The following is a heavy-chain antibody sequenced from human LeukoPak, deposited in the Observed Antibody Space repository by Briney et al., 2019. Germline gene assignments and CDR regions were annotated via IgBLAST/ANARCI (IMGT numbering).Heavy chain of an antibody. CDR3: ARTVVVTAIHYFDY. D-gene: IGHD2-21*02. Sequence: PSETLSLTCTVSGDSISSYYWSWIRQPPGKGLEWIGYIYPIGSTNYNPSLESRVTISVDTSKNHFALKLSSVTAADTAVYYCARTVVVTAIHYFDYGGQGTRVTVSS. CDR2: IYPIGST. V-gene: IGHV4-4*09. J-gene: IGHJ4*02. CDR1: GDSISSYY.